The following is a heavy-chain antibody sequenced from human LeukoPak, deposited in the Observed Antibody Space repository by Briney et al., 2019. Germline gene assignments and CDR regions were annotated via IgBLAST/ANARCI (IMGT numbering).Heavy chain of an antibody. J-gene: IGHJ4*02. CDR3: ARWSYDYVWGSYRYRPSDY. Sequence: GGSLRLSCAASGFTVSSNYMSWVRQAPGKGLEWVSVIYSGGSTYYADSVKGRFTISRDNAKNSLYLQMNSLRAEDTALYYCARWSYDYVWGSYRYRPSDYWGQGTLVTVSS. V-gene: IGHV3-53*01. CDR2: IYSGGST. CDR1: GFTVSSNY. D-gene: IGHD3-16*02.